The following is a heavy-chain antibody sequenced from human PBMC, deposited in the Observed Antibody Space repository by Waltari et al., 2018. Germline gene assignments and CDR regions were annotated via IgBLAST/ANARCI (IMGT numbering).Heavy chain of an antibody. CDR3: AKDPRQSYCSSTSCYWG. CDR1: GFTFSSYA. CDR2: ISGSGGST. D-gene: IGHD2-2*01. J-gene: IGHJ4*02. V-gene: IGHV3-23*01. Sequence: EMQLLESGGGLVQPGGSLRLSCAASGFTFSSYAMSWVRQAPGRGLEWVSAISGSGGSTYYAASVNGRFTISRDNSKNTLYLQMTRLRAEDTAVYYCAKDPRQSYCSSTSCYWGWGQGTLVTVSS.